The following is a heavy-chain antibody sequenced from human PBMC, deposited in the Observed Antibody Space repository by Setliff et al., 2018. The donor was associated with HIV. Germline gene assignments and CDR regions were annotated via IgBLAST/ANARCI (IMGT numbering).Heavy chain of an antibody. Sequence: SETLSLTCTVSGASISSGNYYWSWIRQPAGKGLEWIGRIYTSGSTNYNPSLKSRVTISLDTSKNQFSLKLSSVTAADTDVYYCARDQADVYNYLLSGAFDFWGQGSMVTVS. CDR3: ARDQADVYNYLLSGAFDF. CDR2: IYTSGST. J-gene: IGHJ3*01. V-gene: IGHV4-61*02. D-gene: IGHD3-10*01. CDR1: GASISSGNYY.